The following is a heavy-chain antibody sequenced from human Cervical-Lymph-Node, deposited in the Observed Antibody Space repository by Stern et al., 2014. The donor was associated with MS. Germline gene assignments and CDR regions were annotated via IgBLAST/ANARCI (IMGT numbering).Heavy chain of an antibody. D-gene: IGHD6-19*01. Sequence: VQLVESGGGLVKPGGSLRLSCAASGFSFSDFSMNWIRQAPGKGLEWVSYTSSSGSDILYADSVKGRFTVSRDGAKNSVYLQMNSLRAEDTAIYYCARDRIAVDGNWFDTWGQGTLVSVSS. CDR2: TSSSGSDI. CDR1: GFSFSDFS. V-gene: IGHV3-11*01. CDR3: ARDRIAVDGNWFDT. J-gene: IGHJ5*02.